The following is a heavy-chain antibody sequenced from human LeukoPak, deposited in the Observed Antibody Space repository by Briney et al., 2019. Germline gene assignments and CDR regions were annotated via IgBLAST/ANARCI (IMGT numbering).Heavy chain of an antibody. V-gene: IGHV1-2*02. CDR3: ARTKRGYDYGDYRFDP. Sequence: ASVKVSCKASGYTFTGYYMHWVRQAPGQGLERMGWINPNSGGTNYAQKFQGRVTMTRDTSISTAYMELSRLRSDDTAVYYCARTKRGYDYGDYRFDPWGQGTLVTVSS. CDR1: GYTFTGYY. J-gene: IGHJ5*02. CDR2: INPNSGGT. D-gene: IGHD4-17*01.